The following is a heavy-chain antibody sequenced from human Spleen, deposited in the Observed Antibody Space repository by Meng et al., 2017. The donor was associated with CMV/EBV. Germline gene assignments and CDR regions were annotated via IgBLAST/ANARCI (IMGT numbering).Heavy chain of an antibody. Sequence: SETLSLTCTVSGGSISSSSYYWGWIRQPPGKGLEWIGSIYYSGSTYYNPSLKSRVTISVDTSKNQFSLKLSSVTAADTAVYYCARVGSLQYYYYYYGMDVWGQGTTVTVSS. D-gene: IGHD2-15*01. CDR3: ARVGSLQYYYYYYGMDV. CDR1: GGSISSSSYY. V-gene: IGHV4-39*07. J-gene: IGHJ6*02. CDR2: IYYSGST.